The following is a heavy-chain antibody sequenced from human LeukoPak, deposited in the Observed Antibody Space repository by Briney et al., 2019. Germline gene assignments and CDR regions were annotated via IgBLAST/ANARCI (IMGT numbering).Heavy chain of an antibody. J-gene: IGHJ3*02. D-gene: IGHD5-24*01. Sequence: PSETLSLTCTVSGGSISSYYWSWIRQPPGKGLEWIGYIYYSGSTNYNPSLKSRVTISVDTSKNQFSLKLSSVTAADTAVYYCARAEFRDGYNWVTDAFDIWGQGTMVTVSS. CDR3: ARAEFRDGYNWVTDAFDI. CDR2: IYYSGST. V-gene: IGHV4-59*01. CDR1: GGSISSYY.